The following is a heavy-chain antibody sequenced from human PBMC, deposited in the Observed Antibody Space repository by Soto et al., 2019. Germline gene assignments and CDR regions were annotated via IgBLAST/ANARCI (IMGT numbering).Heavy chain of an antibody. CDR3: ARDLNRITMVRAHKWFDP. CDR2: IIPIFGTA. V-gene: IGHV1-69*06. CDR1: GGTFSSYA. J-gene: IGHJ5*02. D-gene: IGHD3-10*01. Sequence: SVKLSCKASGGTFSSYAISWVRQAPGQGLEWMGGIIPIFGTANYAQKFQGRVTITADKSTSTDYMELSSLRSEDTAVYYCARDLNRITMVRAHKWFDPWGQGTLVTVSS.